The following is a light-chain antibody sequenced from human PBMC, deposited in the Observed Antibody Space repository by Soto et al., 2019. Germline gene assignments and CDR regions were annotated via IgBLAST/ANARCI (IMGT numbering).Light chain of an antibody. CDR2: GGT. CDR3: CSDAGITTYYV. CDR1: SSDVGSYNL. V-gene: IGLV2-23*01. Sequence: QAALTQPASVSGSPGQSITISCTGTSSDVGSYNLVSWYQQHPGEAPKLMIYGGTKRPSGVSNRFSGSKSGNTASLTISGLQAEDEADYYSCSDAGITTYYVFGTGTKVTVL. J-gene: IGLJ1*01.